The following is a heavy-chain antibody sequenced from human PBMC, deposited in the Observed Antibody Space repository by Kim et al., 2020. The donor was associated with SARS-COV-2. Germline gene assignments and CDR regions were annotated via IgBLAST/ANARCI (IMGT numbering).Heavy chain of an antibody. J-gene: IGHJ5*02. CDR3: ARGLSSSTWWFDP. CDR2: IYYSGST. V-gene: IGHV4-39*01. CDR1: GGSISSSSYY. Sequence: SETLSLTCTVSGGSISSSSYYWGWIRQPPGKGLEWIGSIYYSGSTYYNPSLKSRVTISVDTSKNQFSLKLSSVTAADTAVYYCARGLSSSTWWFDPWGQGTLVTVSS. D-gene: IGHD2-2*01.